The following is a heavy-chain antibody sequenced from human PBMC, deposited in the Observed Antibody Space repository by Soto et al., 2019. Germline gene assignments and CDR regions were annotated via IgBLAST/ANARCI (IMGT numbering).Heavy chain of an antibody. CDR1: GFTFSSYA. D-gene: IGHD3-9*01. J-gene: IGHJ4*02. CDR3: AKASYYDILTGYSIDY. CDR2: ISGSGGST. Sequence: GGSLRLSCAASGFTFSSYAMSWVRQAPGKGLEWVSAISGSGGSTYYADSVKGRSTISRDNSKNTLYLQMNSLRAEDTAVYYCAKASYYDILTGYSIDYWGQGTLVTVSS. V-gene: IGHV3-23*01.